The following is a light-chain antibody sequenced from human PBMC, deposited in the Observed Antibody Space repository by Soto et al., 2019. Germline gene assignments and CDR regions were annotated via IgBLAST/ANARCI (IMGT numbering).Light chain of an antibody. CDR3: QQYNTWPRT. J-gene: IGKJ1*01. CDR1: QSVSSD. Sequence: EIVMMQSPATLSVSPGERATLSCRASQSVSSDLAWYHQKPGQAPRLLIYGASTRATGIPARFSGSGSGTEFTLTINSLQSEDFAVYYCQQYNTWPRTFGQGTKVDIK. V-gene: IGKV3-15*01. CDR2: GAS.